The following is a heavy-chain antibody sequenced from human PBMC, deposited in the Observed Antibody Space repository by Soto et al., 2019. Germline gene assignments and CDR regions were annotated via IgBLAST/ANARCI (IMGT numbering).Heavy chain of an antibody. CDR3: ARDLWGYCGTDCYPLDV. CDR2: MYNTGST. V-gene: IGHV4-59*01. D-gene: IGHD2-21*02. J-gene: IGHJ6*02. CDR1: GGSSNGYD. Sequence: SETLSLTCTVSGGSSNGYDWSWIRQPPGKGLEWIGYMYNTGSTVYNPSFKSRVTISVDTSKNQFSLKLNSVTAADTAVYYCARDLWGYCGTDCYPLDVWGQGTTVS.